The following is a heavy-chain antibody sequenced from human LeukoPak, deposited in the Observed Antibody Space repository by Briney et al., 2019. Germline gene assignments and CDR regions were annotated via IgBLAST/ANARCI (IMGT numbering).Heavy chain of an antibody. CDR2: INAGNGKT. Sequence: ASVKVSCKASGYTFTSYAMHWVRQAPGQRLGWMGWINAGNGKTKYSQKFQGRVTITTDESTSTAYMELSSLRSEDTAVYYCARVGGKRYDSSGYYFDYWGQGTLVTVSS. V-gene: IGHV1-3*01. CDR1: GYTFTSYA. D-gene: IGHD3-22*01. J-gene: IGHJ4*02. CDR3: ARVGGKRYDSSGYYFDY.